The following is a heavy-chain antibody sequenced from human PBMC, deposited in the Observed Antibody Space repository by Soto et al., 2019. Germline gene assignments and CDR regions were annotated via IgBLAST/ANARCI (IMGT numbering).Heavy chain of an antibody. CDR3: ARDPFYYDSSGAFDI. Sequence: ASVKVSCKASGYPFTSYGISRVRQAPGQGLEWMGWISAYNGNTNYAQKLQGRVTMTTDTSTSTAYMELRSLRSDDTAVYYCARDPFYYDSSGAFDIWGQGTMVTVSS. D-gene: IGHD3-22*01. CDR2: ISAYNGNT. J-gene: IGHJ3*02. CDR1: GYPFTSYG. V-gene: IGHV1-18*01.